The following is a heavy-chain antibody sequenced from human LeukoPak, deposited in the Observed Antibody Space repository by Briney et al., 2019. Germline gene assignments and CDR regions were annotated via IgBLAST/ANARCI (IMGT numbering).Heavy chain of an antibody. J-gene: IGHJ4*02. V-gene: IGHV1-3*01. Sequence: ASVKVSCKASGYTFTSYAMHWVRQAPGQRLEWMGWINAGNGNTKYSQKFQGRVAITRDTSASTAYMELSSLRSEDTAVYYCARDITSTGHFDYWGQGTLVTVS. D-gene: IGHD1-1*01. CDR1: GYTFTSYA. CDR2: INAGNGNT. CDR3: ARDITSTGHFDY.